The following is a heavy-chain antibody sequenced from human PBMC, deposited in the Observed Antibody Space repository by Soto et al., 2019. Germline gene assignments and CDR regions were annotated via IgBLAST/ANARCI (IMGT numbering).Heavy chain of an antibody. CDR2: IWYDGSNK. V-gene: IGHV3-33*01. CDR3: ARTGGGDLDYYGMDV. CDR1: GFTFSSYG. J-gene: IGHJ6*02. Sequence: GVSLRLSCAASGFTFSSYGMHWVRQAPGKGLEWVAVIWYDGSNKYYADSVKGRFTISRDNSKNTLYLQMNSLRAEDTAVYYCARTGGGDLDYYGMDVWGQGTTVTVSS. D-gene: IGHD2-21*02.